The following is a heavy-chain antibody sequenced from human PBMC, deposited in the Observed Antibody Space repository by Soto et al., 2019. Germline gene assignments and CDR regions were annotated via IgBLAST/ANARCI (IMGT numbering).Heavy chain of an antibody. CDR3: ARDKAAYYYDSSHVDY. D-gene: IGHD3-22*01. CDR2: ISAYNGNT. J-gene: IGHJ4*02. V-gene: IGHV1-18*01. CDR1: GYTFTSYG. Sequence: ASVKVSCKASGYTFTSYGISWVRQAPGQGLEWMGWISAYNGNTNYAQKLQGRVTMTTDTSTSTAYMELRSLRSDDTAVYYCARDKAAYYYDSSHVDYWGQGTLVTVSS.